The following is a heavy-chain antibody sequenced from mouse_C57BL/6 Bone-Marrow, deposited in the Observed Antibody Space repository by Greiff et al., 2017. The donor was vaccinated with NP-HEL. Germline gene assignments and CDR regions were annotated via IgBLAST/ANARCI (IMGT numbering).Heavy chain of an antibody. Sequence: VMLVESGAELARPGASVKLSCKASGYTFTSYGISWVKQRTGQGLEWIGEIYPRSGNTYYNEKFKGKATLTADKSSSTAYMELRSLTSEDSAVYFCARDDWAWFAYWGQGTLVTVSA. CDR2: IYPRSGNT. V-gene: IGHV1-81*01. J-gene: IGHJ3*01. D-gene: IGHD4-1*01. CDR1: GYTFTSYG. CDR3: ARDDWAWFAY.